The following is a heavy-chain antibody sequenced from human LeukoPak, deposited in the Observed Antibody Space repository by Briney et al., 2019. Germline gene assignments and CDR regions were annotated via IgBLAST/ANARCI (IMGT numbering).Heavy chain of an antibody. J-gene: IGHJ4*02. D-gene: IGHD6-19*01. CDR1: IFTYSIYA. CDR2: ISDIGGST. V-gene: IGHV3-23*01. Sequence: GGSLRLSCAASIFTYSIYAKSWVRQAPGKGLEWLSVISDIGGSTYYADSVKGRFTISRDNSKNTVYLQLNSLRGDDTAVYYCDKRRIGSCWYESFDHWGQGTLVTVSS. CDR3: DKRRIGSCWYESFDH.